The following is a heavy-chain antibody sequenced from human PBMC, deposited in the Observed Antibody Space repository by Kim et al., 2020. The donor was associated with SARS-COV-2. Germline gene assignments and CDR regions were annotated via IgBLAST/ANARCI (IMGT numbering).Heavy chain of an antibody. CDR1: GFTFSNYW. D-gene: IGHD3-10*01. CDR3: VREHAVWFGELLWPGDFAC. V-gene: IGHV3-7*01. CDR2: IRLDGSER. Sequence: GGSLRLSCAASGFTFSNYWMSWVRQAPGRGLEWVADIRLDGSERFYVDSVKGRFTISRDNAKNSLYLQMNSLRAEDTAVYYCVREHAVWFGELLWPGDFACWGQGTLVTVS. J-gene: IGHJ4*02.